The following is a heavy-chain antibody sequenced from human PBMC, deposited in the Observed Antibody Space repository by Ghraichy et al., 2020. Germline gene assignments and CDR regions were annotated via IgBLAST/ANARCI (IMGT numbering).Heavy chain of an antibody. CDR1: GFTFEDHA. CDR3: AKDISMLVLGLWYQFDS. J-gene: IGHJ5*01. Sequence: GGSLRLSCEASGFTFEDHAMHWVRQPPGKGLEWVAGITWDSASVAYSDSVKGRFTISRDNGNSTLYLQMNDVRTEDTAFYFCAKDISMLVLGLWYQFDSWGRGTLVAVSS. V-gene: IGHV3-9*01. D-gene: IGHD3-10*02. CDR2: ITWDSASV.